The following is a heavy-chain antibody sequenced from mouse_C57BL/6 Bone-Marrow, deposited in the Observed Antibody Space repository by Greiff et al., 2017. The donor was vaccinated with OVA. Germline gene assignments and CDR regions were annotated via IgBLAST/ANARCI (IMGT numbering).Heavy chain of an antibody. D-gene: IGHD1-1*01. CDR2: IDPSDSYT. CDR3: ARRTTVVATHWYFDV. CDR1: GYTFTSYW. V-gene: IGHV1-69*01. J-gene: IGHJ1*03. Sequence: QVQLQQPGAELVMPGASVKLSCKASGYTFTSYWMHWVKQRPGQGLEWIGEIDPSDSYTNYNQKFKGKSTLTVDKSSSTAYMQLSSLTSEDSAVYYCARRTTVVATHWYFDVWGTGTTVTVSS.